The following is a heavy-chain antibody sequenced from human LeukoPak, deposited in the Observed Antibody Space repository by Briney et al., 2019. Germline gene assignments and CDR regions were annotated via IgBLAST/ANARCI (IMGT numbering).Heavy chain of an antibody. CDR2: INPSGGST. CDR3: AREQEWELLGEAFDI. Sequence: ASVKVSCKASGYTFTSYYMHWVRQAPGQGLEWMGIINPSGGSTSCAQKFQGRVTMTRDMSTSTVYMELSSLRSEDTAVYYCAREQEWELLGEAFDIWGQGTMVTVSS. D-gene: IGHD1-26*01. J-gene: IGHJ3*02. V-gene: IGHV1-46*01. CDR1: GYTFTSYY.